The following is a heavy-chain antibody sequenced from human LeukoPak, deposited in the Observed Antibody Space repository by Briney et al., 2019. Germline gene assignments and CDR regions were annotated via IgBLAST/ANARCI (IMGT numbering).Heavy chain of an antibody. J-gene: IGHJ1*01. CDR2: VKQDGSET. CDR3: ASDPDSTIWPQYFQH. D-gene: IGHD5-18*01. V-gene: IGHV3-7*04. CDR1: GFTFRNCW. Sequence: GGPLRLSCAASGFTFRNCWMNWVRQAPGRGLEWVANVKQDGSETHYVDSVIGRFTISRDDAKNLLYLEMNSLRGEDTAVYYCASDPDSTIWPQYFQHWGQGALVTVSS.